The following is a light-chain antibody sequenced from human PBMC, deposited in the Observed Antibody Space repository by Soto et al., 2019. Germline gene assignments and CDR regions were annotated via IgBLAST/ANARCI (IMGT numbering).Light chain of an antibody. CDR2: GAS. CDR1: QSLSSY. V-gene: IGKV3-20*01. CDR3: RQYGSSPSYT. J-gene: IGKJ2*01. Sequence: EIVLTQSPGTLSLSPGERATLSCRASQSLSSYLAWYQQKPGQAPRLLIYGASSRATGIPDRFSGSGSGTDFTLIISRLEPEDFAVYYCRQYGSSPSYTFGQGTKLEIK.